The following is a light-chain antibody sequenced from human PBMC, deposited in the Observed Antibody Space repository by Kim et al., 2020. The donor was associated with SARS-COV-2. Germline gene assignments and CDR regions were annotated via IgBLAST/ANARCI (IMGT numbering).Light chain of an antibody. CDR1: SSDVGGYNY. CDR3: SSYTSSSTLV. J-gene: IGLJ2*01. CDR2: DVS. V-gene: IGLV2-14*03. Sequence: GQSITISCTGTSSDVGGYNYVSWYQQHPGKAPKLMIYDVSNRPSWVSNRFSGSKSGNTASLTISGLQAEDEADYYCSSYTSSSTLVFGGGTKLTVL.